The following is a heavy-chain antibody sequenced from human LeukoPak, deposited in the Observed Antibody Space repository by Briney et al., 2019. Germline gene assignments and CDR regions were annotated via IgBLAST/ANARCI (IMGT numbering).Heavy chain of an antibody. CDR3: ARSTGGTGPADH. D-gene: IGHD2-8*02. CDR1: GYTRSSYR. Sequence: GESLKISCKGSGYTRSSYRLGWVRQMPGEGLEWMGIIYPGDSDTRYSPSFQGQVTISADTTISTAYLQWTSLKASDTAMYYCARSTGGTGPADHWAERPVVSVSS. V-gene: IGHV5-51*01. CDR2: IYPGDSDT. J-gene: IGHJ4*02.